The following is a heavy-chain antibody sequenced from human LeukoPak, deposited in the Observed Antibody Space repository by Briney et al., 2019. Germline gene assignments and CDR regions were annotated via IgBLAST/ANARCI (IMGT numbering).Heavy chain of an antibody. Sequence: PGRSLRLSCAASGFTFRSYGMHWVRQAPGKGLEWVAVISNDGSNKCYADSVEGRFTISRDNSKNTLYLQMNSMRAEDTADYYCAKVREDGYCSSTSCYSYYGMDVWGQGTTVTVSS. CDR2: ISNDGSNK. CDR1: GFTFRSYG. D-gene: IGHD2-2*03. J-gene: IGHJ6*02. V-gene: IGHV3-30*18. CDR3: AKVREDGYCSSTSCYSYYGMDV.